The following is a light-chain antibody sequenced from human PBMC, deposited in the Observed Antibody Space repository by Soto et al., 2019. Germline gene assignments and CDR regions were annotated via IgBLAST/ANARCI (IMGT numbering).Light chain of an antibody. CDR2: EGG. CDR1: SSVVGSYNL. V-gene: IGLV2-23*01. CDR3: CSFAGGSTYV. J-gene: IGLJ1*01. Sequence: QSALAQPASVSGSPGQSITLSCTGTSSVVGSYNLVSWYQQHPGKAPKLVISEGGKRPSGVSNRFSGSKSGNTASLTISGLQAEDEADYYCCSFAGGSTYVFGTGTKVTVL.